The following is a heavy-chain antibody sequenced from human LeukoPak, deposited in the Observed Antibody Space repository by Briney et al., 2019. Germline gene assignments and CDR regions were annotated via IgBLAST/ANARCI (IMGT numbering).Heavy chain of an antibody. CDR2: INHSGRT. CDR3: ARDIGGAGY. V-gene: IGHV4-34*01. D-gene: IGHD6-19*01. J-gene: IGHJ4*02. Sequence: SETLSLTCAVYGESFSAYYWSWIRQPPGKGLEWIGEINHSGRTIYNPSLTSRVTISVDTSKNQFSLKLHSVTAADTAVYYCARDIGGAGYWGQGTLVTVSP. CDR1: GESFSAYY.